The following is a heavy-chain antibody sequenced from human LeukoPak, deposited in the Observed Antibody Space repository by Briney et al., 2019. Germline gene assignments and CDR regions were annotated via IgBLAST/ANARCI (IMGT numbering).Heavy chain of an antibody. CDR2: INPDSGGT. J-gene: IGHJ4*02. D-gene: IGHD3/OR15-3a*01. CDR3: ARDVSPGRTGSELDF. CDR1: GYTFTGYY. Sequence: ASVKVSCKASGYTFTGYYIYWVRQAPGQGLEWMGYINPDSGGTNTAQKFQGRVTMTRDTSIRTVYLGLSSLRSDDTAVYYCARDVSPGRTGSELDFWGQGTLVTVSP. V-gene: IGHV1-2*02.